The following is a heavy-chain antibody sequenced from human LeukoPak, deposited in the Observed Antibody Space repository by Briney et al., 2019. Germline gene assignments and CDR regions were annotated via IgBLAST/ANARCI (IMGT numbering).Heavy chain of an antibody. D-gene: IGHD6-13*01. J-gene: IGHJ4*02. CDR3: ARGRYSSSWYDSYCFDY. CDR2: INHSGST. Sequence: PSETLSLTCAVYGGSFSGYYWSWIRQPPGKGLEWIGEINHSGSTNYNPSLKSRVTISVDTSKSQFSLKLSSVTAADTAVYYCARGRYSSSWYDSYCFDYWGQGTLVTVSS. CDR1: GGSFSGYY. V-gene: IGHV4-34*01.